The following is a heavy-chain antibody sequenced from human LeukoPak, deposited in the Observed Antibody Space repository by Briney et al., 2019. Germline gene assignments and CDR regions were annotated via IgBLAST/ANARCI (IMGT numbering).Heavy chain of an antibody. Sequence: SETLSLTCTVSGGSISSSSYSWGWIRQPPGKGLEWIGSIYYSGSTYYNPSLKSRVTISVDTSKNQFSLKLSSVTAADTAVYYCARQYDTSGYYYFWGQGALVTVSS. D-gene: IGHD3-22*01. J-gene: IGHJ4*02. V-gene: IGHV4-39*01. CDR2: IYYSGST. CDR3: ARQYDTSGYYYF. CDR1: GGSISSSSYS.